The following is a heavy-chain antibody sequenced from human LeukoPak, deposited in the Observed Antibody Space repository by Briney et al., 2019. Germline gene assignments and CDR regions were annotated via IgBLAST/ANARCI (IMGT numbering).Heavy chain of an antibody. CDR3: ARAGRGTTVTRGRPVLFDY. CDR2: IYYSGST. Sequence: SETLSLTCTVSGGSISSYYWSWIRQPPGKGLEWIGYIYYSGSTNYNPSLKSRVTISVDTSKNQFSLKLSSVTAADTAVYYCARAGRGTTVTRGRPVLFDYWGQGTLVTVSS. J-gene: IGHJ4*02. CDR1: GGSISSYY. D-gene: IGHD4-17*01. V-gene: IGHV4-59*01.